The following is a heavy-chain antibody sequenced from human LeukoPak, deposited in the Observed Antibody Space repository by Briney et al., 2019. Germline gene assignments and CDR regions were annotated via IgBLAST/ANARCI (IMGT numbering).Heavy chain of an antibody. CDR2: ISGSGGST. CDR3: ARAPGGYYSNWFDP. D-gene: IGHD3-3*01. V-gene: IGHV3-23*01. J-gene: IGHJ5*02. Sequence: GGSLRLSCAASGFTFSSYAMSWVRQAPGKGLEWVSAISGSGGSTYYADSVKGRFTISRDNAKNSLYLQMNSLRAEDTAVYYCARAPGGYYSNWFDPWGQGTLVTVSS. CDR1: GFTFSSYA.